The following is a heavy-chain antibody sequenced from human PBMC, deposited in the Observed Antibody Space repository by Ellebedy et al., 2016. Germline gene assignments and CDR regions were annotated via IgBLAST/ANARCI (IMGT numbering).Heavy chain of an antibody. CDR2: TYYSGST. CDR3: ARGKRGIAVVPHYMDV. CDR1: GGSINSVGDY. J-gene: IGHJ6*03. D-gene: IGHD6-19*01. V-gene: IGHV4-31*03. Sequence: LRLXXNVSGGSINSVGDYWSWIRQHPGKGLEWIGYTYYSGSTHYNPPLQSRVTISVDTSKNQFALKLSSVTAADTAVYYCARGKRGIAVVPHYMDVWGKGTTVTVSS.